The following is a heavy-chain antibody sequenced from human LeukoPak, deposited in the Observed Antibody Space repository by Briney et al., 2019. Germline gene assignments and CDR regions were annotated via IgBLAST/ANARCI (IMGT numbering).Heavy chain of an antibody. Sequence: GASVKASCKASGGTFSSYAISWVRQAPGQGLEWMGRIIPILGIANYAQKFQGGVTITADQSTSTAYMELSSLRSEDTAVYYCANTVPQTYYYDSSGSRDAFDIWGQGTMVTVSS. CDR2: IIPILGIA. CDR1: GGTFSSYA. CDR3: ANTVPQTYYYDSSGSRDAFDI. D-gene: IGHD3-22*01. V-gene: IGHV1-69*04. J-gene: IGHJ3*02.